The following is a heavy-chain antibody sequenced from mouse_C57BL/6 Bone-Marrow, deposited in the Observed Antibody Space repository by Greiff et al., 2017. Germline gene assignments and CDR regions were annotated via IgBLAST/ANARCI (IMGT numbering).Heavy chain of an antibody. D-gene: IGHD2-4*01. CDR3: TRGRGITAFYYYAMDY. CDR2: ISSGGDYI. J-gene: IGHJ4*01. V-gene: IGHV5-9-1*02. Sequence: EVKVEESGEGLVKPGGSLKLSCAASGFTFSSYAMSWVRQTPEKRLEWVAYISSGGDYIYYADTVKGRFTISRDNARNTLYLQMSSLKSEDTAMYYCTRGRGITAFYYYAMDYWGQGTSVTVSS. CDR1: GFTFSSYA.